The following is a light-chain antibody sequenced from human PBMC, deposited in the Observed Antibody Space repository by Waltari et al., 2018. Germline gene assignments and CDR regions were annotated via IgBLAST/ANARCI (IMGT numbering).Light chain of an antibody. CDR3: NSFAGSNNFPWV. CDR2: DVN. V-gene: IGLV2-8*01. Sequence: QSALTQPPSASGSPGPSVAISCTGTSSDAGGYNYVSWYQRYPGKAPKLMIYDVNKRPSGVPDRFSGSKSGNTASLTVSGLQAEDEADYYCNSFAGSNNFPWVFGGGTKLTVL. J-gene: IGLJ3*02. CDR1: SSDAGGYNY.